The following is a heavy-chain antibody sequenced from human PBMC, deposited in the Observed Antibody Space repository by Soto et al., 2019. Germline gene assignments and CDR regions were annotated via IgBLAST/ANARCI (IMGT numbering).Heavy chain of an antibody. V-gene: IGHV1-3*05. CDR1: GYTFTSYA. CDR2: INAGNGNT. J-gene: IGHJ6*02. Sequence: QVQLVQSGAEEKKPGASVKVSCKASGYTFTSYAMHSVRQAPGQRLEWMGWINAGNGNTKYSQKFQGRVTITRDTSESTAYMELSSLRSEDTAVYYCVRGRAEYYYGMDVWGQGTTVSVSS. D-gene: IGHD3-10*01. CDR3: VRGRAEYYYGMDV.